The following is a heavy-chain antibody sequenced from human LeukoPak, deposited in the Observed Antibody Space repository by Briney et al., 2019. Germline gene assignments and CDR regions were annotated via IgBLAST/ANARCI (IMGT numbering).Heavy chain of an antibody. V-gene: IGHV4-34*01. D-gene: IGHD3-16*01. CDR2: INHSGST. CDR1: GGSFSGYY. Sequence: LKPSETLSLTCAVYGGSFSGYYWSWIRQPPGKGLEWIGEINHSGSTNYNPSLKSRVTISVDTSKNQFSLKLSSLTAADTAVYYCARPMITFVRDAFDIWGQGTMVTVSS. CDR3: ARPMITFVRDAFDI. J-gene: IGHJ3*02.